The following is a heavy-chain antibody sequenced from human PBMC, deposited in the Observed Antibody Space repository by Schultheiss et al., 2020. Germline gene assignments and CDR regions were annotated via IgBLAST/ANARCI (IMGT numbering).Heavy chain of an antibody. Sequence: GGSLRLSCAASGFTFSSYGMHWVRQAPGKGLEWVAVISYDGSNKYYADSVKGRFTISRDNAKNSLYLQMNSLRAEDTAVYYCAKDSNWTPISHFDYWGQGTLVTVSS. CDR3: AKDSNWTPISHFDY. D-gene: IGHD1-1*01. CDR2: ISYDGSNK. CDR1: GFTFSSYG. V-gene: IGHV3-30*12. J-gene: IGHJ4*02.